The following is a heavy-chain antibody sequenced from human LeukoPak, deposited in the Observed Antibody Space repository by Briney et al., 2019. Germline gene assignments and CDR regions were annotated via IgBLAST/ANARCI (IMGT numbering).Heavy chain of an antibody. Sequence: SVKVSCKASGGTFSSYAISWVRQAPGQGLEWMGGIIPIFGTANYAQKFQGRVTITADESTSTAYMELSILRSEDTAVYYCASASGHGCGNWGCPFDYWGQGTLVTVSP. D-gene: IGHD7-27*01. CDR1: GGTFSSYA. CDR2: IIPIFGTA. CDR3: ASASGHGCGNWGCPFDY. J-gene: IGHJ4*02. V-gene: IGHV1-69*13.